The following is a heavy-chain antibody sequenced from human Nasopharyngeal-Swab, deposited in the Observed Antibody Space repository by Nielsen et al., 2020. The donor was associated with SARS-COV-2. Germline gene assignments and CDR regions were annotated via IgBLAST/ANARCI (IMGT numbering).Heavy chain of an antibody. J-gene: IGHJ5*02. CDR1: GGSISSYY. CDR2: IYYSGST. CDR3: ARGTPYCSSTSCYSWFDP. V-gene: IGHV4-59*13. Sequence: ESLKISCTVSGGSISSYYWRWIRQPPGKGLEWIGYIYYSGSTNYNPSLKSRVTISVDTSKNQCSLKLSSVTAADTAVYYCARGTPYCSSTSCYSWFDPWGQGTLVTVSS. D-gene: IGHD2-2*01.